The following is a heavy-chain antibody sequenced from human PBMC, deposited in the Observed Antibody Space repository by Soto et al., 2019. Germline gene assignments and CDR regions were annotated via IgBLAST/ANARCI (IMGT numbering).Heavy chain of an antibody. CDR3: ARARRLMITFGGVGYMDV. Sequence: SETLSLTCAVYGGSFSGYYWSWIRQPPGKGLEWIGEIIHSGSTKYNPSLKSRVTISVDTSKNQVSLKLSSVTAADTAVYYCARARRLMITFGGVGYMDVWGKGTRVTVSS. CDR2: IIHSGST. D-gene: IGHD3-16*01. J-gene: IGHJ6*03. V-gene: IGHV4-34*12. CDR1: GGSFSGYY.